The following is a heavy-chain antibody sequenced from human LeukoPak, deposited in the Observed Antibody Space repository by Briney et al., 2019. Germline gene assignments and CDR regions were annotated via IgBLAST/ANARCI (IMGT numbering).Heavy chain of an antibody. CDR2: IYTSGST. Sequence: PSETLSLTCTVSGGSISSGSYYWSWIRQPAGKGLEWIGRIYTSGSTNYNPSLKSRVTISVDTSKNQFSLKLSSVTAADTAVYYCARAPLGDILTGYYRSEAFDIWGQGTMVTVSS. CDR3: ARAPLGDILTGYYRSEAFDI. D-gene: IGHD3-9*01. CDR1: GGSISSGSYY. V-gene: IGHV4-61*02. J-gene: IGHJ3*02.